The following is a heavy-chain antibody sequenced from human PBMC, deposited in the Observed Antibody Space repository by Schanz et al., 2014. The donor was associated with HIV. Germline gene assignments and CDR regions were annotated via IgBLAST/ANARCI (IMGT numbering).Heavy chain of an antibody. D-gene: IGHD1-20*01. J-gene: IGHJ6*02. CDR3: AKDRITGTAPPNYGMDV. V-gene: IGHV3-9*01. Sequence: EVQLVESGGGLVQPGRSLRLSCAVSGFTFDDYAMHWVRQAPGKGLEWVSGISWNSGSIGYADSVKGRFTISRDNAKNSLHLQMNSLRAEDTALYYCAKDRITGTAPPNYGMDVWGQGTTVTVSS. CDR2: ISWNSGSI. CDR1: GFTFDDYA.